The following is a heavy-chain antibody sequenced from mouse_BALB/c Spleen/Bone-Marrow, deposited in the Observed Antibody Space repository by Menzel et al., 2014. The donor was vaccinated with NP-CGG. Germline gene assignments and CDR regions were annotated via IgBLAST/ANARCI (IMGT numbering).Heavy chain of an antibody. CDR2: IYPGDSDT. Sequence: VQLQQSGTVLARPGASVKMSCKDSGYSFTSYWIHWVKQRPGQGLEWIGAIYPGDSDTSFNQKFKDKAKLTAVTSASTAYMELSSLTNEDSAVYYCTRRTATLDYWGQGTTLTFSS. J-gene: IGHJ2*01. D-gene: IGHD1-2*01. CDR3: TRRTATLDY. V-gene: IGHV1-5*01. CDR1: GYSFTSYW.